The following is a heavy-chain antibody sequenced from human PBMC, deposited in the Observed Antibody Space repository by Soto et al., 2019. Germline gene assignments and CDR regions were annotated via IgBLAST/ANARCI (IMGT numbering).Heavy chain of an antibody. CDR3: ARCIQGDYYYGMDV. V-gene: IGHV1-69*13. J-gene: IGHJ6*02. Sequence: SVKVSCKASGGALSNYALSWVRQAPGQGLEWMGDIIPIFGTTNNAQKFQGRVTITADEATSTAYMELTNLRSDDTAVYYCARCIQGDYYYGMDVWGQGTTVTVSS. D-gene: IGHD5-18*01. CDR1: GGALSNYA. CDR2: IIPIFGTT.